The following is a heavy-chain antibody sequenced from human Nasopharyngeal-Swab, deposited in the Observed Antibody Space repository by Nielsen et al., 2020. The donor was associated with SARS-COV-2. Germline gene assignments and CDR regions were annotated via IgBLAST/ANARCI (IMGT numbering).Heavy chain of an antibody. V-gene: IGHV3-21*01. CDR2: ISSSSSYI. CDR3: ARDEKAEMYNWFDP. D-gene: IGHD2-15*01. CDR1: GFTFSSYS. Sequence: GGSLRLSCAASGFTFSSYSMNWVRQAPGKGLEWVSSISSSSSYIYYADSVKGRFTISRDNAKNSLYLQMNSLRDEDTAVYYCARDEKAEMYNWFDPWGQGTLVTVSS. J-gene: IGHJ5*02.